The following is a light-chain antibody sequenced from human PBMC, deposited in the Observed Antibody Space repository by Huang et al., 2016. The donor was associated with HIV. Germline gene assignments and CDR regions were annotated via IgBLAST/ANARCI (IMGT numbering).Light chain of an antibody. J-gene: IGKJ1*01. CDR2: DAS. V-gene: IGKV3-20*01. CDR3: QQYGSSPTT. CDR1: QSVGRTS. Sequence: EILLTQSPGTLSLSPGERATLSCSASQSVGRTSLAWYQQQPGQAPPLLIYDASRRPSGIPDRFSGSGSGTDFTLSISRLEPEDFAVYYCQQYGSSPTTFDQGTKVEI.